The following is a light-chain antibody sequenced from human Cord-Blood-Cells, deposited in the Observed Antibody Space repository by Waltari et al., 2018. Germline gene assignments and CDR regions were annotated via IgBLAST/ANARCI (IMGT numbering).Light chain of an antibody. CDR2: DVS. CDR3: SSYTSSSTLG. CDR1: SSDVGGYNY. J-gene: IGLJ3*02. Sequence: QSALTQPASVSGSPGQSLTISCTGTSSDVGGYNYVSWYQQHPGKAPKLRIYDVSNRPSGVSNRCSCSKSGNTASLTISGLQAEDEADYYCSSYTSSSTLGFGGGTKLTVL. V-gene: IGLV2-14*01.